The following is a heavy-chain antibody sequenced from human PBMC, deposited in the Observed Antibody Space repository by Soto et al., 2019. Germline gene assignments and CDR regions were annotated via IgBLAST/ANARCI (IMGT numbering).Heavy chain of an antibody. D-gene: IGHD2-15*01. CDR1: GVSISSGNW. Sequence: QVQLQESGPGLATPSGTLSLTCAVSGVSISSGNWWTWVRQSPQRGLEYIGEIFHDGTANYYPSFERRVAISVDTSKNQFSLKLTSVTAADTAIYFCARLVYDTRINDIDFDFWGQGTLVTVSS. CDR2: IFHDGTA. CDR3: ARLVYDTRINDIDFDF. V-gene: IGHV4-4*02. J-gene: IGHJ4*02.